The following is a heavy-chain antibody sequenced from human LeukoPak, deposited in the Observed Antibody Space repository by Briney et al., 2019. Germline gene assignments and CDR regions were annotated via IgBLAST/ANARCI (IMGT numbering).Heavy chain of an antibody. J-gene: IGHJ4*02. V-gene: IGHV3-7*01. CDR1: GFTFSNYA. CDR2: IKQDGGEK. D-gene: IGHD2-2*01. CDR3: ARVQVAVQSVFDYFDY. Sequence: PGGSLRLSCAASGFTFSNYAMNWVRQAPGKGLEWVANIKQDGGEKYYVDSVRGRFTISRDNAKDSLYLQMNSLRAEDTAVYFCARVQVAVQSVFDYFDYWGQGTLVTVSS.